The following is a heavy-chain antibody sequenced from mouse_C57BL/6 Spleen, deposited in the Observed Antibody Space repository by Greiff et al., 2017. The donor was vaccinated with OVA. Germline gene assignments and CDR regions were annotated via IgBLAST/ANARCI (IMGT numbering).Heavy chain of an antibody. V-gene: IGHV1-80*01. Sequence: QVHVKQSGAELVKPGASVKISCKASGYAFSSYWMNWVKQRPGKGLEWIGQIYPGDGDTNYNGKFKGKATLTADKSSSTAYMQLSSLTSEDSAVYFCARKTTVVGYYFDYWGQGTTLTVSS. D-gene: IGHD1-1*01. J-gene: IGHJ2*01. CDR2: IYPGDGDT. CDR1: GYAFSSYW. CDR3: ARKTTVVGYYFDY.